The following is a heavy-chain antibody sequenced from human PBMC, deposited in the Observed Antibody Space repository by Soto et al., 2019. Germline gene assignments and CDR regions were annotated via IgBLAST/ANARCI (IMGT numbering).Heavy chain of an antibody. CDR2: IIPIFGIA. D-gene: IGHD2-2*01. J-gene: IGHJ6*02. Sequence: QVQLVQSGAEVKKPGSSVKVSCKASGGTFSRYSITWVRQAPGHGLEWIGRIIPIFGIASYAQKFQGRVTITADEYTGXAXRXXSSLRSDDTAVYYCAREDRDRETGLVPAAIDGMDVWGQGTTVTVSS. CDR1: GGTFSRYS. V-gene: IGHV1-69*08. CDR3: AREDRDRETGLVPAAIDGMDV.